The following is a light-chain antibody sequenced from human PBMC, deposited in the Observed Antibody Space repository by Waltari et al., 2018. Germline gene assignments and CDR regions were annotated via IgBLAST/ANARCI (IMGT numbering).Light chain of an antibody. CDR1: QSVSSN. CDR3: QQYNKWPPYT. V-gene: IGKV3-15*01. CDR2: GAF. Sequence: EIVMTQSPATLSVSPGERATLPCRASQSVSSNLAWYQQKPGQAPSLLIYGAFTRAAGVPARFSGSGSGTEFTLTISSLQSEDFAVYYCQQYNKWPPYTFGQGTKLEIK. J-gene: IGKJ2*01.